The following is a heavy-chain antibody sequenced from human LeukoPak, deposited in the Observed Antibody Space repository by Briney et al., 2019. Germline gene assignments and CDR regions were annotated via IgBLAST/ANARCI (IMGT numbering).Heavy chain of an antibody. CDR2: FDPEDSET. J-gene: IGHJ4*02. V-gene: IGHV1-24*01. D-gene: IGHD1-26*01. Sequence: ASVKVSCKVSGYTLTELSMHWVRQAPGKGLEWMGGFDPEDSETIYAQKFQGRVTMTEDTSTDTAYMELSSLRSEDTAVYYCATEGQWELPRAKPGMGSFDHWGQGTLVTVSS. CDR3: ATEGQWELPRAKPGMGSFDH. CDR1: GYTLTELS.